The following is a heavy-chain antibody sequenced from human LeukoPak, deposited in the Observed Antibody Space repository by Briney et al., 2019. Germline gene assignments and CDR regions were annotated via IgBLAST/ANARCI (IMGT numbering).Heavy chain of an antibody. D-gene: IGHD5-18*01. CDR2: IYYSGST. J-gene: IGHJ4*02. Sequence: SETLSLICTVSSGSISSSSYYWGWIRQPPGKGLEWIGSIYYSGSTYYNPSLKSRVTISVDTSKNQFSLKLSSVTAADTAVYYCARDRGYSSYFDYWGQGTLVTVSS. CDR1: SGSISSSSYY. V-gene: IGHV4-39*07. CDR3: ARDRGYSSYFDY.